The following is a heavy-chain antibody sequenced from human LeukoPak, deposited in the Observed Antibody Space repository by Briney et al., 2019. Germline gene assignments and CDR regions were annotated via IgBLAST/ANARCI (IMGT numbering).Heavy chain of an antibody. CDR2: IYYSGST. Sequence: PSETLSLTCTVSGGSISSYYWSWIRQPPGKGLEWIGYIYYSGSTSYNPSLKSRVTISVDTSKNQFSLKLSSVTAADTAVYYCARDSGYYLDAFDIWGQGTMVTVSS. CDR3: ARDSGYYLDAFDI. V-gene: IGHV4-59*01. J-gene: IGHJ3*02. CDR1: GGSISSYY. D-gene: IGHD3-22*01.